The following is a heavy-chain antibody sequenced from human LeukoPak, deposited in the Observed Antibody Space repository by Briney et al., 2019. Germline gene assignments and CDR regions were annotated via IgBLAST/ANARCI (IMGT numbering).Heavy chain of an antibody. Sequence: ASVKVSCKASGYIFSAYYMHWVRQAPGQGPEWMGWIDPNNGGTNYAEKFQGRVTMTRDTSISTAYMELRRLRSDDTAVYYCARDASYDNYYYYYYMDVWGKGTTVTITS. CDR3: ARDASYDNYYYYYYMDV. D-gene: IGHD5-12*01. CDR2: IDPNNGGT. V-gene: IGHV1-2*02. CDR1: GYIFSAYY. J-gene: IGHJ6*03.